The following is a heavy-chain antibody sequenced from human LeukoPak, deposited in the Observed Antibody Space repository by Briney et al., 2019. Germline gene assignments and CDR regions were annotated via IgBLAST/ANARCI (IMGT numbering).Heavy chain of an antibody. CDR2: IYYSGST. D-gene: IGHD3-10*01. V-gene: IGHV4-61*01. CDR3: ARVGSGMGVRTGDYYYMDV. Sequence: SETLSLTCTVSGDSISTSNSYWSWIRQPPGKGLEWIGYIYYSGSTNYNPSLKSRVTISVDTSKNQFSLKLSSVTAADTAVYYCARVGSGMGVRTGDYYYMDVWGKGTTVTVSS. CDR1: GDSISTSNSY. J-gene: IGHJ6*03.